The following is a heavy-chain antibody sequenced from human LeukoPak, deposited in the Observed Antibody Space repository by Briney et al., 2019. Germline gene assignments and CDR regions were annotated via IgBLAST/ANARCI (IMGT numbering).Heavy chain of an antibody. CDR2: VYTDGNI. V-gene: IGHV3-53*01. J-gene: IGHJ4*02. CDR1: GFTFSTYE. CDR3: AKGKFGDPLNY. D-gene: IGHD3-10*01. Sequence: GGSLRLSCAASGFTFSTYEMNWVRQAPGKGLEWVSVVYTDGNIYYADSVKGRFTISKDTSKNTVDLLMNNVRAEDTALYYCAKGKFGDPLNYWGQGTLVTVSS.